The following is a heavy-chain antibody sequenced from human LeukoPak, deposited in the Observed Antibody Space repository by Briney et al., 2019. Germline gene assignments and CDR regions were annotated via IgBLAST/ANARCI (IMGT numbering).Heavy chain of an antibody. J-gene: IGHJ4*02. D-gene: IGHD3-10*01. Sequence: GGSLRLSCAASGFTFSSYWMHWVRQAPGKGLEWLANIKEDGIEKHYLDSVKGRFTISRDSAKNSLYLQMSSLRVEDTAVYYCAISYGSGRSHYWGPGTLVAVSS. CDR1: GFTFSSYW. V-gene: IGHV3-7*01. CDR3: AISYGSGRSHY. CDR2: IKEDGIEK.